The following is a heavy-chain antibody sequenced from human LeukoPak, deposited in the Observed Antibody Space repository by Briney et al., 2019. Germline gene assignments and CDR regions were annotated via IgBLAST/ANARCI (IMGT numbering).Heavy chain of an antibody. Sequence: GESLKISCKGSEYSFTSYWIGWVRQMPGKGLEWMGIIYPGDSDTRYSPSFQGQVTISADKSISTAYLQWSSLKASDTAMYYCASTLVATSPAFDYWGQGTLVTVSS. CDR3: ASTLVATSPAFDY. J-gene: IGHJ4*02. CDR2: IYPGDSDT. D-gene: IGHD5-12*01. V-gene: IGHV5-51*01. CDR1: EYSFTSYW.